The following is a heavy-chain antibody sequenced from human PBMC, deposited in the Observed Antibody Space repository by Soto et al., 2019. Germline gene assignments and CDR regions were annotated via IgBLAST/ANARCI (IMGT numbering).Heavy chain of an antibody. J-gene: IGHJ2*01. V-gene: IGHV1-3*01. CDR2: INAGNGNT. CDR1: GYTYTSYD. Sequence: QVQLVQSGAKVKKPGASVKGSCKASGYTYTSYDMHWVRQAPGQRLEWMGWINAGNGNTKYSQKFQGRVTITRDKSSSTAYMELSSLSSEDTAVYYCARVPGYSSGDLWGRGTLVTVSS. D-gene: IGHD2-21*01. CDR3: ARVPGYSSGDL.